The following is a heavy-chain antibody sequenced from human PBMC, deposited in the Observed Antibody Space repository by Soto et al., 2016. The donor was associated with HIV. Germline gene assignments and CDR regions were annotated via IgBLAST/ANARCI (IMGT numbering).Heavy chain of an antibody. V-gene: IGHV3-53*02. Sequence: EVQLVETGGGLIQPGGSLRLSCAASGFTVSSNYMSWVRQAPGKGLEWVSVIYSGGSTYYADSVKGRFTISRDNSKNTLYLQMNSLRAEDTAVYYCARDSPGLNDSSGYSDYWGQGTLVTVSS. J-gene: IGHJ4*02. D-gene: IGHD3-22*01. CDR2: IYSGGST. CDR1: GFTVSSNY. CDR3: ARDSPGLNDSSGYSDY.